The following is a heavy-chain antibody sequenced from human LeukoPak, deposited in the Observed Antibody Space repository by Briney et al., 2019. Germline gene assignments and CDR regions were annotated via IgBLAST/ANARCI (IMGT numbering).Heavy chain of an antibody. V-gene: IGHV3-66*01. Sequence: GGSLRLSCAASGLTVSSNYMNWARQAPGKGLEWVSVIYSGGSTYYADSVRGRFTISRDNSKNTLDLQMNSLRAEDTAVYYCARGRQYSSGWYYFDCWGQGTLVTVPS. D-gene: IGHD6-19*01. CDR2: IYSGGST. CDR3: ARGRQYSSGWYYFDC. J-gene: IGHJ4*02. CDR1: GLTVSSNY.